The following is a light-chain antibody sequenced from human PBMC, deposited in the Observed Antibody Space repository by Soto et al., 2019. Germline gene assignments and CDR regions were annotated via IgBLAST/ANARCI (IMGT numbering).Light chain of an antibody. CDR2: DVS. V-gene: IGLV2-14*01. Sequence: QSVLTQPASVSGSPGQSITISCTGTSSDVGGYNYVSWYQQHPGKAPKLMIYDVSNRPSGVSNRFSGSKSGNTASLTISGLQAEDEADYYCSSYTSSSTRVFVGRTKLTVL. J-gene: IGLJ2*01. CDR3: SSYTSSSTRV. CDR1: SSDVGGYNY.